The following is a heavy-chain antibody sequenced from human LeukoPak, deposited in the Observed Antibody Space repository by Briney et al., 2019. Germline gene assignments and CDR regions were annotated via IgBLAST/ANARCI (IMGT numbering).Heavy chain of an antibody. CDR3: VRELGGTYSIDY. D-gene: IGHD6-19*01. J-gene: IGHJ4*02. CDR2: ISGYNGNT. Sequence: ASVKVSCKASGYTFNSYGISWVRQAPGQGLAWMGWISGYNGNTNYAQKLQGRVTLTTDTSTSTAYMELRSLRSDDTAVYYCVRELGGTYSIDYWGQGTLVTVSS. V-gene: IGHV1-18*01. CDR1: GYTFNSYG.